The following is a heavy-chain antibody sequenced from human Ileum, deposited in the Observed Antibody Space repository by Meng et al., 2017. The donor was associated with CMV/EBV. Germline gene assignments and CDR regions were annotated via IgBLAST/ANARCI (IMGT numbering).Heavy chain of an antibody. J-gene: IGHJ3*02. V-gene: IGHV3-15*01. Sequence: GGSLRLSCAVSGFTFTDAWMTWVRQAPGKGLEWVGRIKTKIGGGTTDYAAPVKGRFTISRDDSKNTLYLEMNSLKTEDTGMYYCTTEVCTAINCYTKGAFDIWGQGTMVTVSS. CDR3: TTEVCTAINCYTKGAFDI. CDR2: IKTKIGGGTT. D-gene: IGHD2-2*02. CDR1: GFTFTDAW.